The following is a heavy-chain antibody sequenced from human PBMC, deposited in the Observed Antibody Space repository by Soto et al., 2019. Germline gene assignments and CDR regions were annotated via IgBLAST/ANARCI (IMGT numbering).Heavy chain of an antibody. CDR1: GGTFSSYA. CDR2: IIPIFGTA. V-gene: IGHV1-69*01. J-gene: IGHJ6*02. CDR3: ASPTIFGVVITGPPPYYDGMDF. D-gene: IGHD3-3*01. Sequence: QVQLVQSGAEVKKPGSSVKVSCKASGGTFSSYAISWVRQAPGQGLEWMGGIIPIFGTANYATKFQGRVTITADESTSTAYMELSSLRSDDTAVYYCASPTIFGVVITGPPPYYDGMDFWGQGTTVTVSS.